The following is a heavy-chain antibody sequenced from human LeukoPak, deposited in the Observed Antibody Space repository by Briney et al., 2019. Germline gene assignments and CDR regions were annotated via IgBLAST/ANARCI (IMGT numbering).Heavy chain of an antibody. CDR2: IYYSGST. V-gene: IGHV4-59*01. J-gene: IGHJ5*02. D-gene: IGHD6-13*01. CDR3: AREYSSSWYNWFDP. CDR1: GGSISSYY. Sequence: SETLSLTRTVSGGSISSYYWSWIRQPPGKGLEWIGYIYYSGSTNYNPSLKSRVTISVDASKNQFSLKLSSVTAADTAVYYCAREYSSSWYNWFDPWGQGTLVTVSS.